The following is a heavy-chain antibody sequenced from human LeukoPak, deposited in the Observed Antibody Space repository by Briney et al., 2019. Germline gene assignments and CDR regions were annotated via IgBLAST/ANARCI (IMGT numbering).Heavy chain of an antibody. Sequence: PGGSLRLSCAASGFTFAGSAMGWVRQALGKGLGWVSSISGCGGDTYYTDSVKGRFTISKDSSKNTLHLQMDSLRPEDTAVYYCAKDRGFSGSYYGFDRWGQGTLVSVS. CDR2: ISGCGGDT. CDR1: GFTFAGSA. J-gene: IGHJ5*02. CDR3: AKDRGFSGSYYGFDR. D-gene: IGHD1-26*01. V-gene: IGHV3-23*01.